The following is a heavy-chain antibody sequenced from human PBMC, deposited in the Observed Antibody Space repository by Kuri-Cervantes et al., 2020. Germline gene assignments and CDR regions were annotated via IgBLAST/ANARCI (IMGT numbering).Heavy chain of an antibody. CDR3: ARDRCSSTSCPFDY. V-gene: IGHV1-69*05. CDR1: GGTFSSYA. D-gene: IGHD2-2*01. Sequence: SVKVSCKASGGTFSSYAISWVRQAPGQGLEWMGGIIPIFGTANYAQKLQGRVTMTTDTSTSTVYMELSSLRSEDTAVYYCARDRCSSTSCPFDYWGQGTLVTVSS. J-gene: IGHJ4*02. CDR2: IIPIFGTA.